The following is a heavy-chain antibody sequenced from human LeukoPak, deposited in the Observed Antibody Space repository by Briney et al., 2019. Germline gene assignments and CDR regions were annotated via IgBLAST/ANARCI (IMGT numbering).Heavy chain of an antibody. J-gene: IGHJ4*02. V-gene: IGHV3-30-3*01. Sequence: GRSLRLSCAASGFTFSSYVMHWVRQAPGKGLEWVAVISYDGSNKYYADSVKGRFTISRDNSKNTLYLQMNSLRAEDTAVYYCARGKWELPFDYWGQGTLVTVSS. CDR1: GFTFSSYV. CDR2: ISYDGSNK. D-gene: IGHD1-26*01. CDR3: ARGKWELPFDY.